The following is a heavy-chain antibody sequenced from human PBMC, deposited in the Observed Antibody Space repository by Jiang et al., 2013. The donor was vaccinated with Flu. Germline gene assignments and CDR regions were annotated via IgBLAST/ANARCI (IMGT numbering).Heavy chain of an antibody. CDR1: SGSISSSSYY. CDR2: IYYSGST. Sequence: GPGLVKPSETLSLTCTVSSGSISSSSYYWGWIRQPPGKGLEWIGSIYYSGSTYYNPSLKSRVTISVDTSKNQFSLKLNSVTAADTAVYYCARQVVGATSYYFDCWGQGTLVTVSS. V-gene: IGHV4-39*01. D-gene: IGHD1-26*01. J-gene: IGHJ4*02. CDR3: ARQVVGATSYYFDC.